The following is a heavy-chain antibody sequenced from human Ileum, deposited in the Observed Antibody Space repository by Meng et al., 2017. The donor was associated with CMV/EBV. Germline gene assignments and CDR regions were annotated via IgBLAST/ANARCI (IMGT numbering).Heavy chain of an antibody. J-gene: IGHJ6*02. CDR1: TFSTYG. D-gene: IGHD6-13*01. CDR2: ISAGGGT. V-gene: IGHV3-23*01. Sequence: TFSTYGMTWVRQAPGKGLDWVSRISAGGGTSDEDSVRGRFTISRDNSRNTLYLQMNRLRAEDTAVYYCAKDSDSSTWYGAHYYGMDVWGQGTTVTVSS. CDR3: AKDSDSSTWYGAHYYGMDV.